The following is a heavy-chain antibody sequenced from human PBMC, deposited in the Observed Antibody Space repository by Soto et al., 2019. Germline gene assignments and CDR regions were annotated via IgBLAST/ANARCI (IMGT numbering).Heavy chain of an antibody. V-gene: IGHV3-30-3*01. Sequence: GGSLRLSCAASGFTFSSYAMHWVRQAPGKGLEWVAVISYDGSNKYYADSVKGRFTISRDNSKNTLYLQMNSLRAEDTAVYYCARETDDYDAFAIRGQGTMVTVSS. CDR3: ARETDDYDAFAI. CDR2: ISYDGSNK. J-gene: IGHJ3*02. CDR1: GFTFSSYA. D-gene: IGHD4-17*01.